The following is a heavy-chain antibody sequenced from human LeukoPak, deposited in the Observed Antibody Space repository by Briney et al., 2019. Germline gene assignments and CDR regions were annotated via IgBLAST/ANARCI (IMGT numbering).Heavy chain of an antibody. Sequence: PGGSLRLSCAASGFTFSSSGMHWVRQVPGKGLVWVSRISNDGGTTSYADSVKGRFTISRDNGKNALYLQMNSLRAEDTAVYYCARDLYGDYSPFDYWGQGTLVTVSS. V-gene: IGHV3-74*01. CDR1: GFTFSSSG. CDR3: ARDLYGDYSPFDY. D-gene: IGHD4-17*01. J-gene: IGHJ4*02. CDR2: ISNDGGTT.